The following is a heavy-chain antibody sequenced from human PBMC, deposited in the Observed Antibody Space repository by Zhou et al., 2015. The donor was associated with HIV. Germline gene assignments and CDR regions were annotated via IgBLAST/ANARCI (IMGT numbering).Heavy chain of an antibody. CDR1: GGTFSNYA. Sequence: LVQSGTEVKKPGSSVKVSCEASGGTFSNYAVSWVRQAPGQGLEWMGAIIPMFGTVRYAQKFQGRVTLTADRSTNTAYMEMRSLRSDDTAVYYCARDRGAARPDWRYFDLWGRGTLVSVSS. J-gene: IGHJ2*01. D-gene: IGHD6-6*01. V-gene: IGHV1-69*06. CDR3: ARDRGAARPDWRYFDL. CDR2: IIPMFGTV.